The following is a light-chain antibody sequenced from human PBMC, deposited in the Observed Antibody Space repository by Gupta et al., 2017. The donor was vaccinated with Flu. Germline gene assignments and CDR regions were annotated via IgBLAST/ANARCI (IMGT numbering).Light chain of an antibody. CDR2: AVT. J-gene: IGLJ1*01. V-gene: IGLV2-11*01. Sequence: QSAPTQPRSVSGSPGQSVTISCTGSSNDVGGSNRVSWYQQRPGKAPKLLLYAVTERPSGVPDRFSGSKSGNTASLTISGLQADDEADYYCSSHAGRVTWVFGTGTTVTVL. CDR1: SNDVGGSNR. CDR3: SSHAGRVTWV.